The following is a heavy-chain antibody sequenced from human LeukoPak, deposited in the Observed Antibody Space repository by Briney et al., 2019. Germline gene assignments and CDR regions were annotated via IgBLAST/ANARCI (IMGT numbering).Heavy chain of an antibody. D-gene: IGHD5/OR15-5a*01. CDR3: ARVQPLRYYYYYGMDV. Sequence: ASVKVSCKASGYTFTSYDINWVRQAPGQGLEWMGWMNPNSGNAGYAQKFQGRVTMTRNTSISTAYMELSSLRSEDTAVYYCARVQPLRYYYYYGMDVWGQGTTVTVSS. CDR2: MNPNSGNA. J-gene: IGHJ6*02. CDR1: GYTFTSYD. V-gene: IGHV1-8*01.